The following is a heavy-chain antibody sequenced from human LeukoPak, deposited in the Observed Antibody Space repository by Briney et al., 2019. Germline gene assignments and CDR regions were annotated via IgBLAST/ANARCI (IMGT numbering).Heavy chain of an antibody. V-gene: IGHV5-51*01. CDR3: ARRGSYYDSSGYYYFDY. CDR2: IYPGDSDT. D-gene: IGHD3-22*01. Sequence: GESLKISCKGSGYSFTSYWIGWVRQMPGKGLEWTGIIYPGDSDTRYSPSFQGQVTISADKSISTAYLQWSSLKASDTAMYYCARRGSYYDSSGYYYFDYWGQGTLVTVSS. CDR1: GYSFTSYW. J-gene: IGHJ4*02.